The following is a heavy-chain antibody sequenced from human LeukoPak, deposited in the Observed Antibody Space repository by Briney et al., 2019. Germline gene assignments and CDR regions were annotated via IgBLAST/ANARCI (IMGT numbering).Heavy chain of an antibody. Sequence: PSETLSLTCTVSGGSISSSSYYWGWIRQPPGKGLEWIRSIYYSGSTYYNPSLKSRVTISVDTSKNQFSLKLSSVTAADTAVYYCARELYDILTGFQNWFDPWGQGTLVTVSS. CDR3: ARELYDILTGFQNWFDP. CDR1: GGSISSSSYY. D-gene: IGHD3-9*01. J-gene: IGHJ5*02. V-gene: IGHV4-39*07. CDR2: IYYSGST.